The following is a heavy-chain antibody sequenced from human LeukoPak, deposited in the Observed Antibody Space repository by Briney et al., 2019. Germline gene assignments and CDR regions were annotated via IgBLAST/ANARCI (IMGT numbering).Heavy chain of an antibody. Sequence: ASVKVSCKPSGYTFTSYGISWVRQAPGQGLEWMGWISAYNGNTNYAQKLQGRVTMTTDTSTSTAYMELRSLRSDDTAVYYCARDPMAVAGSDFDYWGQGTLVTVSS. CDR3: ARDPMAVAGSDFDY. D-gene: IGHD6-19*01. CDR2: ISAYNGNT. CDR1: GYTFTSYG. J-gene: IGHJ4*02. V-gene: IGHV1-18*01.